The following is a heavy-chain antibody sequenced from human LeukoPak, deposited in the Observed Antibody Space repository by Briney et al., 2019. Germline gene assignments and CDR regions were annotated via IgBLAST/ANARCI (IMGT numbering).Heavy chain of an antibody. CDR1: GFTFSSYA. J-gene: IGHJ6*02. CDR3: ARDRNSDLGFGDGMDV. Sequence: GGSLRLSCAASGFTFSSYAMHWVRQAPGKGLEWVAVISYDGSNKYYADSVKGRFTISRDNSKNTLYLQMNSLRAEDTAVYYCARDRNSDLGFGDGMDVWGQGTTVTVSS. CDR2: ISYDGSNK. D-gene: IGHD3-10*01. V-gene: IGHV3-30-3*01.